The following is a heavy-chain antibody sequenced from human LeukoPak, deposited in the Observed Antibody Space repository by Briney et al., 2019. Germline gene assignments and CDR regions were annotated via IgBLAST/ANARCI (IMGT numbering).Heavy chain of an antibody. CDR1: GGTFSSYA. CDR3: AVARTEYCSGGSCYFLYGMDV. CDR2: IIPIFGTA. Sequence: SVKVSCKASGGTFSSYAISWVRQAPGQGPEWMGGIIPIFGTANYAQKFQGRVTITGDESTSTAYMELSSLRSEDTAVYYCAVARTEYCSGGSCYFLYGMDVWGKGTTVTVSS. V-gene: IGHV1-69*13. J-gene: IGHJ6*04. D-gene: IGHD2-15*01.